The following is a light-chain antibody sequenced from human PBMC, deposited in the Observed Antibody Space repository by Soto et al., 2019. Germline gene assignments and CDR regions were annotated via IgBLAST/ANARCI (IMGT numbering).Light chain of an antibody. CDR1: SNDIATYNF. Sequence: QSVLTQPASVSGSPGQSITISCTGTSNDIATYNFVSWYQQHPGKAPKPLIYDVTNRPSGVSDRFSGSKSGSTASLTISGLQAEDEADYYCNSYTTSTSFVFGTGTKVTVL. CDR3: NSYTTSTSFV. J-gene: IGLJ1*01. CDR2: DVT. V-gene: IGLV2-14*01.